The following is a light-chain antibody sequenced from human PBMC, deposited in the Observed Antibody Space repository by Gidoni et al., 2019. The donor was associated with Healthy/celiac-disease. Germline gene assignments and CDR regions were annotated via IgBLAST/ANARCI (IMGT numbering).Light chain of an antibody. V-gene: IGKV4-1*01. CDR2: WAS. J-gene: IGKJ1*01. CDR1: QSVLYSSNNKNY. CDR3: QQYYSTLRT. Sequence: DIVMTQSSDSMAVSLGERATIKYKSSQSVLYSSNNKNYLAWYQQKPGQPPKLLIYWASTLETGVPDRFSGSGSGTDFTLTISSLQAEDVAVYYCQQYYSTLRTFGQGTKVEIK.